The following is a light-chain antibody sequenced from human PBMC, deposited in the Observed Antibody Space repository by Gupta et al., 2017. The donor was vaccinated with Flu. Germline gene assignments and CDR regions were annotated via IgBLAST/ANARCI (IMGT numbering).Light chain of an antibody. CDR1: QGIGRY. J-gene: IGKJ4*01. V-gene: IGKV1-27*01. CDR2: ASS. CDR3: QRYDSAPLA. Sequence: ILITLSPSSLSASVGDSVTIACRASQGIGRYLAWYQQKPGKVPRLLIYASSTVQSGVPSRFSGSRSGTDFTLTISGLQPEDVGTYYCQRYDSAPLAFGGGTRV.